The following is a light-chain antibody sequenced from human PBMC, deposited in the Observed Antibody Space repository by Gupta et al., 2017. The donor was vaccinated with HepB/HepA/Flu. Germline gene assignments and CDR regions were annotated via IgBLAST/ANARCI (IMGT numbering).Light chain of an antibody. J-gene: IGKJ5*01. CDR3: QQDYNLPIT. Sequence: PGERVTLSCRASQSVSSRYLTWYQQKPGQAPRLLIYAASTRATSIPARFSGSGSGTDFTLTISSLQPEDFAVYYCQQDYNLPITFGQGTRLEIK. CDR1: QSVSSRY. CDR2: AAS. V-gene: IGKV3-7*04.